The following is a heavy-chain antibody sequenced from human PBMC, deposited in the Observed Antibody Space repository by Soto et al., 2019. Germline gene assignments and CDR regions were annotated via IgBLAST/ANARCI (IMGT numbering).Heavy chain of an antibody. CDR3: ARGDFYRDSSGYYVRFDP. CDR2: IFYSGST. Sequence: SETLSLTCTVSGGSISSGTSYWSWIRQRPGKGLEWIGYIFYSGSTYYTPSLRSRVTISVDTSKNQFSLKLSSVTAADTAVYYCARGDFYRDSSGYYVRFDPWGQGTLVTVSS. CDR1: GGSISSGTSY. J-gene: IGHJ5*02. V-gene: IGHV4-31*03. D-gene: IGHD3-22*01.